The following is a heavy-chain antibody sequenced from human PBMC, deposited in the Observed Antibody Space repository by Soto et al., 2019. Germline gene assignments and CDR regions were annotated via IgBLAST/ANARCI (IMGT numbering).Heavy chain of an antibody. D-gene: IGHD3-10*01. CDR1: DDSITSGAYY. V-gene: IGHV4-39*01. CDR3: AGMLWLGEFLFEY. Sequence: HLQLQESGPGLVKPSETLSLTCTVSDDSITSGAYYWGLIRQPPGKGLEWIGTIQYRGSTYYNPSLKSRLTMSLDTSKNQFSMRLTSVTAADTAVYFCAGMLWLGEFLFEYWGQGTLVTVSS. CDR2: IQYRGST. J-gene: IGHJ4*02.